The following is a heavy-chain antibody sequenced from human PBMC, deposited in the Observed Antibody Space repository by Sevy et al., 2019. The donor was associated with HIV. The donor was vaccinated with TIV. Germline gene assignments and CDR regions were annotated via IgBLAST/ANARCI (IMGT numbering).Heavy chain of an antibody. V-gene: IGHV4-61*01. D-gene: IGHD6-19*01. CDR3: ARAGIAVAGSLGTYFQH. CDR1: GGSVSSGSYY. CDR2: IYYSGST. J-gene: IGHJ1*01. Sequence: SETLSLTCTVSGGSVSSGSYYWSWIRQPPGKGLEWIGYIYYSGSTNYNPSLKSRVTISVDTSKNQFSLKLSSVIAADTAVYYCARAGIAVAGSLGTYFQHWGQGTLVTVSS.